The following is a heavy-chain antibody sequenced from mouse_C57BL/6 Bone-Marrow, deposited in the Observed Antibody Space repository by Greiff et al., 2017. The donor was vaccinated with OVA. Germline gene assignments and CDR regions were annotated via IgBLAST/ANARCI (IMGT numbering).Heavy chain of an antibody. D-gene: IGHD2-12*01. CDR3: ARERSYLRRSWFAY. CDR1: GYSITSGYY. V-gene: IGHV3-6*01. CDR2: ISYDGSN. J-gene: IGHJ3*01. Sequence: ESGPGLVKPSQSLSLTCSVTGYSITSGYYWNWLRQFPGNKLEWMGYISYDGSNNYNPSLKNRISITRDTSKNQFFLKLNSVTTEDTATYYCARERSYLRRSWFAYWGQGTLVTVSA.